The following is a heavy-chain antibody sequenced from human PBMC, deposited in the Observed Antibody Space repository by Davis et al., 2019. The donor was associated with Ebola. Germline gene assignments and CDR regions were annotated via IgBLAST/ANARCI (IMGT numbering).Heavy chain of an antibody. V-gene: IGHV3-23*01. CDR2: ISSSGGST. J-gene: IGHJ1*01. Sequence: GESLKISCAASGFTFSSYAMSWVRQAPGKGLEWVSAISSSGGSTYYADSVKGRFTISRDNSKNTLYLQMNSLRAEDTAVYYCAKDKRSRVSAEYFQHWGQGTLVTVSS. CDR1: GFTFSSYA. D-gene: IGHD6-13*01. CDR3: AKDKRSRVSAEYFQH.